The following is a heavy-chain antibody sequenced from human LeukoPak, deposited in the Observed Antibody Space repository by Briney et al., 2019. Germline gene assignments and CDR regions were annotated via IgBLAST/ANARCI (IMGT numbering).Heavy chain of an antibody. Sequence: GSLRLSCTASGVTLSSYAMSWARQPPGKGLEWIGSIHYSGNTYYNPSLKSRVTISVDTSKNQFSLKLSSVTAADTAVYYCARAAARTVNWFDPWGQGTLVTVSS. V-gene: IGHV4-39*07. CDR1: GVTLSSYA. J-gene: IGHJ5*02. CDR2: IHYSGNT. CDR3: ARAAARTVNWFDP. D-gene: IGHD2-2*01.